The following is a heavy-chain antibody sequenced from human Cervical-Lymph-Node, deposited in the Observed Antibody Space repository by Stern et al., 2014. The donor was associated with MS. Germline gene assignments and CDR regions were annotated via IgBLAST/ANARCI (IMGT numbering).Heavy chain of an antibody. CDR2: IHASGST. Sequence: MQLVESGPGLVKPSQTLSLTCTVSGGSISSSGYYWSWIRQPADKGLEWIGRIHASGSTYYNPSLKSRVPISMDTAQNHFFLKLPSVTAADTAVYYCATTRWDLFTWNWFDPWGQGTLVTVSS. V-gene: IGHV4-61*02. CDR3: ATTRWDLFTWNWFDP. J-gene: IGHJ5*02. D-gene: IGHD1-26*01. CDR1: GGSISSSGYY.